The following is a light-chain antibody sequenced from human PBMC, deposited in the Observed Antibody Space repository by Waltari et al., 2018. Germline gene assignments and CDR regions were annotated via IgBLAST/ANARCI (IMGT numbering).Light chain of an antibody. CDR3: KQDYSTPLT. CDR1: PGINKD. J-gene: IGKJ4*01. Sequence: DIQLTQSPSSLSASIGDRVTLTCRASPGINKDLSWYQQKPGKAPTLLIYGASTLQRGVSSRFSGSGSGTDFTLTISSLQPEDVATYYCKQDYSTPLTFGGGTKVEI. V-gene: IGKV1-27*01. CDR2: GAS.